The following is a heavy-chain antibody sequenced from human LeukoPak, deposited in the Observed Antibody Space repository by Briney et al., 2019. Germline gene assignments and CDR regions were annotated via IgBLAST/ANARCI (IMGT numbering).Heavy chain of an antibody. J-gene: IGHJ5*02. CDR2: ISIYNGNT. CDR1: GYTFTNYG. V-gene: IGHV1-18*01. D-gene: IGHD3-3*01. CDR3: ARITYDFWSGYYMPDDP. Sequence: GASVKVSCKASGYTFTNYGISWVRQAPGQGLEWTGWISIYNGNTDYAQKLRGRVTKTTDTSTSTAYMELRSLRSDDTAVYYCARITYDFWSGYYMPDDPWGQGTLVTVFS.